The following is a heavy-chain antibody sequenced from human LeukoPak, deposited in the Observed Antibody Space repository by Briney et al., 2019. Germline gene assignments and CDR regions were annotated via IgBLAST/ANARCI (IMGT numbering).Heavy chain of an antibody. J-gene: IGHJ6*03. CDR3: ARVLSYDSSGYYSNYYYMDV. D-gene: IGHD3-22*01. V-gene: IGHV3-48*01. Sequence: GGSLRLSCAASGFTFNSYSMNWVRQAPGKGLEWVSYISSSGSTIYYADSVKGRFTISRDNAKNSLYLQMNSLRAEDTAVYYCARVLSYDSSGYYSNYYYMDVWGKGTTVTVSS. CDR2: ISSSGSTI. CDR1: GFTFNSYS.